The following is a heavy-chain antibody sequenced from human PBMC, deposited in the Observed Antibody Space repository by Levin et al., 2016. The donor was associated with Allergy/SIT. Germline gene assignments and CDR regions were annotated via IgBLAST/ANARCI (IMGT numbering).Heavy chain of an antibody. CDR3: ATLDITTVVVAVERGLPITRVSGLFDY. CDR1: ADSMSAYY. D-gene: IGHD4-23*01. Sequence: SETLSLTCSVSADSMSAYYWTWIRQPPGKGLEWIGYINYSGNTYNNPSLKNRVTMSIDTSKKQFSLRLNSVTSADTAVYYCATLDITTVVVAVERGLPITRVSGLFDYWGQGTLVTASS. CDR2: INYSGNT. V-gene: IGHV4-59*01. J-gene: IGHJ4*02.